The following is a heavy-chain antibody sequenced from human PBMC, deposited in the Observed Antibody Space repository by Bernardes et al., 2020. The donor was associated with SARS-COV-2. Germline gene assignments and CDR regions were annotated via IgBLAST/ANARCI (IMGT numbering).Heavy chain of an antibody. J-gene: IGHJ4*02. D-gene: IGHD3-3*01. CDR3: AKDDDRPLFGAPGFDS. Sequence: GSLRRSCAASGFTFTKYDMSWVRQAPGKGLEWVSGISGSGNTTYYADSVKGRFTISRDNSKNTLFLQMDSLRAEDTAVYYCAKDDDRPLFGAPGFDSWGQGTLVTVSS. CDR1: GFTFTKYD. V-gene: IGHV3-23*01. CDR2: ISGSGNTT.